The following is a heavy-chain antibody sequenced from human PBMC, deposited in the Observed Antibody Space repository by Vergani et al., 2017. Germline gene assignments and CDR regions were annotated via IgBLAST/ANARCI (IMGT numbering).Heavy chain of an antibody. CDR2: IYYNAIT. CDR3: ARYEGGTYFEY. D-gene: IGHD1-1*01. Sequence: QVHLRESGPGLVKPSETLSLTCTVSGGSINSYPWSWIRQSPGKGLEWIGYIYYNAITNYNPSLKSRVTISVDTSKNQFSLRLSSVTAADTAVYYCARYEGGTYFEYWGQGTLVTVSS. CDR1: GGSINSYP. J-gene: IGHJ4*02. V-gene: IGHV4-59*01.